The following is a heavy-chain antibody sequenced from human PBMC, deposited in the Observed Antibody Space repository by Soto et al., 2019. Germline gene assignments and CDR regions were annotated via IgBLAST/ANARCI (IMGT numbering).Heavy chain of an antibody. D-gene: IGHD3-3*02. J-gene: IGHJ3*02. CDR1: GYTFSAYT. CDR3: ARDTETLGPRANDALDI. CDR2: INAGSGNT. V-gene: IGHV1-3*01. Sequence: ASVKVSCKAAGYTFSAYTMNWVRQAPGQSLEWMGWINAGSGNTKYSQNFQGRVSITRDTSASTVYMELTGLKSEDTAVYYCARDTETLGPRANDALDIWGQGTMV.